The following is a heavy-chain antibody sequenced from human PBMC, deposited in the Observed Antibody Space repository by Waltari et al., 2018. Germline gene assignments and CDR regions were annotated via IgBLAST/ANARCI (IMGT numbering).Heavy chain of an antibody. D-gene: IGHD3-22*01. CDR1: GFPVSSNY. CDR2: IYSGGST. V-gene: IGHV3-53*01. CDR3: ARDGGNYYDSSGYSH. J-gene: IGHJ4*02. Sequence: EVQLVESGGGLIQPGGSLSLSCAASGFPVSSNYMSWVRPAPGKGLEWVSVIYSGGSTYYADSVKGRFTISRDNSKNTLYLQMNSLRAEDTAVYYCARDGGNYYDSSGYSHWGQGTLVTVSS.